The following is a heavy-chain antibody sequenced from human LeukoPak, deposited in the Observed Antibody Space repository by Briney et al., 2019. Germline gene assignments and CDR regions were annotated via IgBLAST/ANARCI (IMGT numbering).Heavy chain of an antibody. D-gene: IGHD5-24*01. Sequence: PGGSLRLSCAASGFTFSSYAMHWVRQAPGKGLEWVAVISYDGSNKYYADSVKGRFTISRDNSKNTLYLQMNSLRAEDTAVYYCAPSATPTFPFFDYWGQGTLVTVSS. J-gene: IGHJ4*02. CDR1: GFTFSSYA. CDR3: APSATPTFPFFDY. CDR2: ISYDGSNK. V-gene: IGHV3-30*04.